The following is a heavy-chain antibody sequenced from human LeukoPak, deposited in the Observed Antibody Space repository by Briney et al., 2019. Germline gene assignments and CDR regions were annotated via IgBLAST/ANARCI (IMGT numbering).Heavy chain of an antibody. D-gene: IGHD3-10*01. J-gene: IGHJ4*02. CDR2: ISYDGSNK. CDR1: GFTFSSYA. CDR3: ARPSYTSGSYFDS. V-gene: IGHV3-30-3*01. Sequence: PGGSLRLSCAASGFTFSSYAMHWVRQAPGKGLEWVAVISYDGSNKYYADSVKGRFTISRDNSKNTLYLQMNSLRAEDTAVYYCARPSYTSGSYFDSWGQGTLVTDS.